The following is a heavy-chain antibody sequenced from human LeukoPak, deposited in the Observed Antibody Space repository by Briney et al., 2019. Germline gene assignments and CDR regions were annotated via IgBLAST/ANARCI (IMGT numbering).Heavy chain of an antibody. CDR3: ARDGYGDSFDY. V-gene: IGHV1-69*05. Sequence: SVKVSCKASGGTFSNYAISWVRQAPGQGLEWMGRIIPIFGTANYAQKFQGRVTITTDESTSTAYMELSSLRSEDTAVYYCARDGYGDSFDYWGQGTLVTVSS. D-gene: IGHD4-17*01. CDR1: GGTFSNYA. J-gene: IGHJ4*02. CDR2: IIPIFGTA.